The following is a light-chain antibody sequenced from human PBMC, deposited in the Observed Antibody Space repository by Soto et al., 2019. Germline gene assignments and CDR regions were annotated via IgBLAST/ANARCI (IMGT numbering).Light chain of an antibody. J-gene: IGKJ1*01. CDR1: QGISNY. CDR3: QNYNGAPWT. Sequence: DIQMTQSPSSLSASVGDRVTITCRASQGISNYLVWYQQKPGKVPKLLIYAASTLQSGVPSRFSGSGSGTDFTLTIGSLQTEDVATYYCQNYNGAPWTFGQGTKVEIK. CDR2: AAS. V-gene: IGKV1-27*01.